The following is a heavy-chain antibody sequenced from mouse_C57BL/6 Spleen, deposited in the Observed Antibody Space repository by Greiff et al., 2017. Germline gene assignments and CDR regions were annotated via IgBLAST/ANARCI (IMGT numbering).Heavy chain of an antibody. D-gene: IGHD3-2*02. J-gene: IGHJ4*01. V-gene: IGHV5-16*01. Sequence: EVKLMESEGGLVQPGSSMKLSCTASGFTFSDYYMAWVRQVPEKGLEWVANINYDGSSTYYLDSLKSRFLISRDNAKNILYLQMSSLKSEDTATYYCARDAQGTMDYWGQGTSVTVSS. CDR1: GFTFSDYY. CDR3: ARDAQGTMDY. CDR2: INYDGSST.